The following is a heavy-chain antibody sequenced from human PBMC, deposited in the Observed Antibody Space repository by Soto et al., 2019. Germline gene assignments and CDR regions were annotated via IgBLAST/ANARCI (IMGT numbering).Heavy chain of an antibody. D-gene: IGHD3-10*02. V-gene: IGHV1-8*01. J-gene: IGHJ6*03. CDR2: MNPNSGNT. Sequence: GASVKVSCKASGYTFTSYDINWVRQATGQGLEWMGWMNPNSGNTGYAQKFQGRVTMTRNTSISTDYMKLSSLRSEDTAVYYCARGLVRGPRGYYYYYMDVWGKGTTVTVSS. CDR3: ARGLVRGPRGYYYYYMDV. CDR1: GYTFTSYD.